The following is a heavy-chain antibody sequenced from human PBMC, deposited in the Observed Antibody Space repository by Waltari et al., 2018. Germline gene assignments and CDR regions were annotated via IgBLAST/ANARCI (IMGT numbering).Heavy chain of an antibody. CDR3: VRDAFGNTIGGVFDY. Sequence: VQLVESGGGLVQPGKTLRLSCVASGCIFAESAMHWVRQVPGKGLEWLSGISWNSNNIVYADSVKGRFTISRDNAENSLYLLMNNLRSDDTALYYCVRDAFGNTIGGVFDYWGQGTLLTVSS. CDR2: ISWNSNNI. D-gene: IGHD3-3*01. V-gene: IGHV3-9*01. CDR1: GCIFAESA. J-gene: IGHJ4*02.